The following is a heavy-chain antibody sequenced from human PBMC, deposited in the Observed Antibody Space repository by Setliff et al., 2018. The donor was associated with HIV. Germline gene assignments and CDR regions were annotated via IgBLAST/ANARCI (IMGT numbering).Heavy chain of an antibody. J-gene: IGHJ6*02. V-gene: IGHV4-39*01. D-gene: IGHD3-10*01. Sequence: SETLSLTCTVSGGSININNYYWGWIRQPPGKGLEWIGSIYYSGATYYKPSLKSRLTIAIDTSKNQFSLKLRSVTAADTAVYYCARGKGVGGVIITGGLDVWGQGTTVTVSS. CDR1: GGSININNYY. CDR2: IYYSGAT. CDR3: ARGKGVGGVIITGGLDV.